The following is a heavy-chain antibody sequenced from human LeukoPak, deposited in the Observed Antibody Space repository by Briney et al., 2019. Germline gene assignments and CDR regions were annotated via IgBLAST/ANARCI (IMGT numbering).Heavy chain of an antibody. D-gene: IGHD3-10*01. CDR1: GYIFTGYY. V-gene: IGHV1-2*02. J-gene: IGHJ4*02. CDR3: ARELWFGEFYFDY. Sequence: ASVKVSCKASGYIFTGYYMHWMRQAPGQGLEWMGWINPNSGGTNYAQKFQGRVTMTRDTFISVVYMDLSRLRSDDTAVYYCARELWFGEFYFDYWGQGTLVTVSS. CDR2: INPNSGGT.